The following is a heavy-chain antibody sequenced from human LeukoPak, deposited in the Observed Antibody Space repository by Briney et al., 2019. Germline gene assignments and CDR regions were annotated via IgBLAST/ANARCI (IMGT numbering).Heavy chain of an antibody. V-gene: IGHV3-23*01. CDR1: GFTFDDYA. J-gene: IGHJ1*01. D-gene: IGHD3-22*01. CDR2: ITTNGGRT. CDR3: AIMHGYYDGTGYWVQ. Sequence: PGGSLRLSCAASGFTFDDYAMHWVRQAPGKGLEWVSFITTNGGRTSYADSVEGRFTISRDNPRNTLYMQMNSLRDEDTAVYYCAIMHGYYDGTGYWVQWGQGTLVTVSS.